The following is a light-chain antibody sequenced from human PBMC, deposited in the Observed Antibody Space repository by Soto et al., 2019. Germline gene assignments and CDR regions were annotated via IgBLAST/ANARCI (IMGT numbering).Light chain of an antibody. Sequence: QSVLTQPPSVSGAPGQRVTISCTGTSSNIGADFDVHWYQQIPGTAPKLLIHTNSHRPSGVPDRFSGSKSDTSASLAITGLQAEDEADYYCQSYDRRVSGSVFGGGTKLTVL. J-gene: IGLJ3*02. CDR1: SSNIGADFD. V-gene: IGLV1-40*01. CDR2: TNS. CDR3: QSYDRRVSGSV.